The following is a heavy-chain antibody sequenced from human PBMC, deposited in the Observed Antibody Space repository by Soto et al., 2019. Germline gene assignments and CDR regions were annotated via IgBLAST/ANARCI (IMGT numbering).Heavy chain of an antibody. CDR2: ISGSGGST. J-gene: IGHJ3*02. CDR1: GFTFSSYA. Sequence: PGGSLRLSCAASGFTFSSYAMSWVRQAPGKGLEWVSAISGSGGSTYYADSVKGRFTISRDNSKNTLYLQMNSLRAEDTAVYYCAKEGYCSSTSCYTGAFDIWGQGTMVTVSS. CDR3: AKEGYCSSTSCYTGAFDI. D-gene: IGHD2-2*02. V-gene: IGHV3-23*01.